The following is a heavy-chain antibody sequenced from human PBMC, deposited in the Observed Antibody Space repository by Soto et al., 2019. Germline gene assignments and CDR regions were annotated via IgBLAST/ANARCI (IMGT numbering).Heavy chain of an antibody. J-gene: IGHJ4*02. V-gene: IGHV3-23*01. Sequence: GGSLRLSCAASGFTFSTFAMSWVRQAPGKGMEWVSAISGSGGTTYNADSVKGRFTISRDNSKNTLYLQMNSLRAEDTAVYYCARAYCGGDCSFDYWGQGTLVTVSS. D-gene: IGHD2-21*02. CDR3: ARAYCGGDCSFDY. CDR1: GFTFSTFA. CDR2: ISGSGGTT.